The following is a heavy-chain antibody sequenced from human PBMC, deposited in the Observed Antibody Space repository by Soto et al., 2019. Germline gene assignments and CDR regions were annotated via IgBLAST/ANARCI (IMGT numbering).Heavy chain of an antibody. CDR3: ARDRAAAAGISWFDP. V-gene: IGHV4-59*01. CDR2: IYYSGST. J-gene: IGHJ5*02. Sequence: PSETLSLTCTVSGGSISSYYWSWIRQPPGKGLEWIGYIYYSGSTNYNPSLKSRVTISVDTSKNQFSLKLSSVTAADTAVYYCARDRAAAAGISWFDPGGQGTLVTVSS. D-gene: IGHD6-13*01. CDR1: GGSISSYY.